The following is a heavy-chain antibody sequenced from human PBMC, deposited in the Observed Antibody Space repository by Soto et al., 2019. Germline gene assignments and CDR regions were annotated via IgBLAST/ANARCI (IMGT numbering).Heavy chain of an antibody. V-gene: IGHV3-23*01. CDR1: GFTFNTYA. J-gene: IGHJ4*02. D-gene: IGHD6-19*01. CDR3: AKELVNSGWTHFDY. Sequence: GGSLRLSCAASGFTFNTYAMSWVRPAPGKGLEWLSAVSDSGGRTYYADPMKGRFTISRDNSKNTLYLQMNSLRAEDTAVYFCAKELVNSGWTHFDYWGQGTRVTVSS. CDR2: VSDSGGRT.